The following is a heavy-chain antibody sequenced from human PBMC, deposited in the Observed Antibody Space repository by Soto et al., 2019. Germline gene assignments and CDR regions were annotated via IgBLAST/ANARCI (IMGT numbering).Heavy chain of an antibody. Sequence: SETLSLTCAVHGVSFCGYYWRWFRQPPGKGLEWIGEINHSGSTNYNPSLKSRVTISVDTSKNQFSLKLSSVTAADTAVYYCALEQLSRGHDAFDTWGQGTMVT. V-gene: IGHV4-34*01. J-gene: IGHJ3*02. CDR2: INHSGST. CDR3: ALEQLSRGHDAFDT. CDR1: GVSFCGYY. D-gene: IGHD6-13*01.